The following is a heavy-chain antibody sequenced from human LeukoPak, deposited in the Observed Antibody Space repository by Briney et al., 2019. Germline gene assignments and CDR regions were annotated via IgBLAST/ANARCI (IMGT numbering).Heavy chain of an antibody. CDR3: AQYPDYGGDYDAFDV. Sequence: SGPTLVKPTQTLTLTCTFSGFSLSTTGVGVGWIRQPPGKALEWLALIYWNDDKRYSPSLKSRLTVIKDTSKNHVVLIMTNMDPVDTATYYCAQYPDYGGDYDAFDVWGQETMVTVSS. CDR2: IYWNDDK. V-gene: IGHV2-5*01. D-gene: IGHD4-23*01. J-gene: IGHJ3*01. CDR1: GFSLSTTGVG.